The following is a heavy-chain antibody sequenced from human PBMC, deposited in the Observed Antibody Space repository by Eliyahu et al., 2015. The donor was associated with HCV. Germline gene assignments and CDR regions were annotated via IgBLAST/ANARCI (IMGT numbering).Heavy chain of an antibody. D-gene: IGHD5-24*01. CDR3: AKARGATRGALDI. J-gene: IGHJ3*02. V-gene: IGHV3-23*01. CDR1: GFTFSTYA. CDR2: ISNSGGST. Sequence: EVQMLESGGGLVQPGGSLRLSCAASGFTFSTYAMXWVRQAPGKGLEWVSSISNSGGSTYYADSVKGRFDISRDNSKNTLYLQMNSLRAEDTAVYYCAKARGATRGALDIWGQGTMVTVSS.